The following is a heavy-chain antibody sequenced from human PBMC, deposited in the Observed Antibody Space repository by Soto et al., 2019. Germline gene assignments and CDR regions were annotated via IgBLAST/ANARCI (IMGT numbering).Heavy chain of an antibody. D-gene: IGHD5-18*01. CDR2: ISESGDNA. V-gene: IGHV3-23*01. CDR3: EKGGYIYGLDP. Sequence: QPGGSLRLSCAASGFPFNTYAMSWVRQAPGKGPEWVSAISESGDNAFYADSVQGRFTISRDNSYNILYLQMNSLRAEDTALYFCEKGGYIYGLDPWGQGTLVTVSS. CDR1: GFPFNTYA. J-gene: IGHJ5*02.